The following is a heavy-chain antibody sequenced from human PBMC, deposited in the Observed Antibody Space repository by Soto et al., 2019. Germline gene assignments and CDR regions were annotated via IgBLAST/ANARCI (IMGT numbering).Heavy chain of an antibody. CDR1: GFTFSSYA. CDR3: AKAPTYYYDSSGYYYFDY. V-gene: IGHV3-23*01. CDR2: ISGSGGST. Sequence: WGSLRLSCAASGFTFSSYAMSWVRQAPGKGLEWVSAISGSGGSTYYADSVKGRFTISRDNSKNTLYLQMNSLRAEDTAVYYCAKAPTYYYDSSGYYYFDYWGQGT. J-gene: IGHJ4*02. D-gene: IGHD3-22*01.